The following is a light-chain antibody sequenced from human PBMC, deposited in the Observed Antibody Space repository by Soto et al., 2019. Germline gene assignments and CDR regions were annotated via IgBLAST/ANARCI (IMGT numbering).Light chain of an antibody. V-gene: IGKV3-20*01. J-gene: IGKJ4*01. CDR1: QSVSYTY. CDR2: GAS. CDR3: QQYSSSLT. Sequence: EIVLTQSPATLSLSPGERATLSCRASQSVSYTYLAWYQQKPGQAPRLLMYGASSRATGIPDRFSGSGSGTDFPLTISRLEPEDFAIYYWQQYSSSLTFSGGTKVEIK.